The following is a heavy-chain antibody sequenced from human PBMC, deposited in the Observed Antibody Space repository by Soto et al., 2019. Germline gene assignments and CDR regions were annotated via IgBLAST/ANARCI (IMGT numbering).Heavy chain of an antibody. J-gene: IGHJ6*02. V-gene: IGHV1-18*01. Sequence: SVKVSCKASGYTFTSYCISWVRQAPGQGLEWMGWISAYNGNTNYAQKLQGRVTMTTDTSTSTAYMELRSLRSDDTAVYYCARGGGSSWYINYYYYYGMDVWGQGTTVTVSS. CDR1: GYTFTSYC. CDR2: ISAYNGNT. D-gene: IGHD6-13*01. CDR3: ARGGGSSWYINYYYYYGMDV.